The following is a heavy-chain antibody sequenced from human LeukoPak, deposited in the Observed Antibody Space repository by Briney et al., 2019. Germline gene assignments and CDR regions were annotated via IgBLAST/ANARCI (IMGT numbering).Heavy chain of an antibody. CDR3: ARDYRSGSYDY. Sequence: GASVKVSCKVSGYIFTELSMHWVRQAPGKGLEWMGGFDPEDGETIYAQKFQGRVAMTRDTSTGTVYMELSSLRSEDTAVYYCARDYRSGSYDYWGQGTLVTVSS. D-gene: IGHD1-26*01. CDR1: GYIFTELS. V-gene: IGHV1-24*01. J-gene: IGHJ4*02. CDR2: FDPEDGET.